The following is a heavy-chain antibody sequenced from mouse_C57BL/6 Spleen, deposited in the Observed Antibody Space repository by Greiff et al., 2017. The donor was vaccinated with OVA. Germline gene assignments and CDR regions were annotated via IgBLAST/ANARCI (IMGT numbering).Heavy chain of an antibody. J-gene: IGHJ2*01. CDR1: GYSITSGYY. D-gene: IGHD2-4*01. Sequence: EVQRVESGPGLVKPSQSLSLTCSVTGYSITSGYYWNWIRQFPGNKLEWMGYISYDGSNNYNPSLKNRISITRDTSKNQFFLKLNSVTTEDTATYYCAKIYYDYDDYFDYWGQGTTLTVSS. CDR3: AKIYYDYDDYFDY. V-gene: IGHV3-6*01. CDR2: ISYDGSN.